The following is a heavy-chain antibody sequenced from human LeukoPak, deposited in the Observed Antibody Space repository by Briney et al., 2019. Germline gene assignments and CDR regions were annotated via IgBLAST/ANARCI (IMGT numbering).Heavy chain of an antibody. CDR1: AFTFSTYW. CDR2: IKADGSVK. Sequence: PGGSLRLSCAASAFTFSTYWMSWVRQAPGKGLEWVANIKADGSVKYYADSVKGRFTISRDNAKNSLYLQMNSLRAEDTAVYYCARDLLRQQLVYGMDVWGQGTTVTVSS. V-gene: IGHV3-7*01. CDR3: ARDLLRQQLVYGMDV. J-gene: IGHJ6*02. D-gene: IGHD6-13*01.